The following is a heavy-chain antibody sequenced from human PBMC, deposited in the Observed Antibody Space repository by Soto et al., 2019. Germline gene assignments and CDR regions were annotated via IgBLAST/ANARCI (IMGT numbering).Heavy chain of an antibody. Sequence: EVQLVESGGGLVQPGGSLRVSCAASGFTFSSYWMHWDRQAPGKGLVWVSRINSDGSSTNYADFVKGRFAISRDNAKNTLYLQMNSLRVEDTAVYYCSRVGGSTWHWGQGTLVTVSS. CDR2: INSDGSST. CDR3: SRVGGSTWH. CDR1: GFTFSSYW. D-gene: IGHD1-26*01. V-gene: IGHV3-74*01. J-gene: IGHJ4*02.